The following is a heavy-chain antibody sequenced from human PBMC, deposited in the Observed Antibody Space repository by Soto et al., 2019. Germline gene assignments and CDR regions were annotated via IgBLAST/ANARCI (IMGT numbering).Heavy chain of an antibody. V-gene: IGHV1-69*13. CDR2: IIPIFGTA. CDR3: ARGQRAPPLQLVEGYYYYYGMDV. CDR1: GGTFSSYA. Sequence: SVKVSCKASGGTFSSYAISWVRQAPGQGLEWMGGIIPIFGTANYAQKFQGRVTITADESTSTAYMELSSLRSEDTAVYYCARGQRAPPLQLVEGYYYYYGMDVWGQGTTVTVSS. D-gene: IGHD6-6*01. J-gene: IGHJ6*02.